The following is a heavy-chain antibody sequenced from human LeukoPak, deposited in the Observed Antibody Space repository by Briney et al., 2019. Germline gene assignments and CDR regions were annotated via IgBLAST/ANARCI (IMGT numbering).Heavy chain of an antibody. D-gene: IGHD4-17*01. CDR1: GGSFSGYY. CDR2: INHSGST. J-gene: IGHJ6*03. Sequence: PSETLSLTCAVYGGSFSGYYWSWIRQPPGKGLEWIGEINHSGSTNYNPSLKSRVTISVDTSKNQFSLKLSSVTAADTAVYYCARRKVTRFYYYYYMDVWGKGTTVTISS. CDR3: ARRKVTRFYYYYYMDV. V-gene: IGHV4-34*01.